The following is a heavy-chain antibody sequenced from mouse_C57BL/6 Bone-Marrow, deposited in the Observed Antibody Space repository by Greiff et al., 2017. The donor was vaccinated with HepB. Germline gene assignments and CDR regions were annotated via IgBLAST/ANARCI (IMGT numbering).Heavy chain of an antibody. CDR1: GYTFTSYW. Sequence: QVQLQQPGAELVMPGASVKLSCKASGYTFTSYWMHWVKQRPGQGLEWIGEIDPSDSYTNYNQKFKGKSTLTVDKSSSTAYMQLSSLTSEDSAVYYCARLDDLRPYWGQGTTLTVSS. CDR3: ARLDDLRPY. D-gene: IGHD5-1*01. CDR2: IDPSDSYT. V-gene: IGHV1-69*01. J-gene: IGHJ2*01.